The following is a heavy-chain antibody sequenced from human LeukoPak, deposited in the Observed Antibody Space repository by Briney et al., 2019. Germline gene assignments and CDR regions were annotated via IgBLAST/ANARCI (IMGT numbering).Heavy chain of an antibody. CDR3: ARDPNNWNDVAWFDP. CDR1: RFTLSDYY. D-gene: IGHD1-20*01. CDR2: ISTSGTTI. J-gene: IGHJ5*02. Sequence: PGGSLRLSCAASRFTLSDYYMTWIRQAPGKGLEWLSYISTSGTTIYYADSVKGRFTISRDNARNLLYLQMNSLTTEDTAVYYCARDPNNWNDVAWFDPWGQGTLVTVSS. V-gene: IGHV3-11*01.